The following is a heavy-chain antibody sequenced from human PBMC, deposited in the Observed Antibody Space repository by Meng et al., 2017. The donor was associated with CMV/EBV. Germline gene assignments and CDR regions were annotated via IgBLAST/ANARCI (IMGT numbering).Heavy chain of an antibody. Sequence: SVKVSCKASGGTFSSYAISWVRQAPGQGLEWMGGIIPIFGTANYAQKFQGRVTITTDESTSTAYMEPSSLRSEDTAVYYCARQVPEFFGKDYYYYGMDVWGQGTTVTVSS. CDR1: GGTFSSYA. J-gene: IGHJ6*02. CDR2: IIPIFGTA. V-gene: IGHV1-69*05. D-gene: IGHD1-14*01. CDR3: ARQVPEFFGKDYYYYGMDV.